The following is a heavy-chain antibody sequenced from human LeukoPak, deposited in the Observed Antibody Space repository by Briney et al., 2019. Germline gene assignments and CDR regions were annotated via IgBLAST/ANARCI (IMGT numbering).Heavy chain of an antibody. Sequence: PGGSLRLSSAASGFTFSSYGMHWVRQAPGKGLEWVAFIRYDGSNKYYADSVKGRFTISRDNSKNTLYLQMNSLRAEDTAVYYCAKDHAVTYAYDYWGQGTLVTVSS. J-gene: IGHJ4*02. V-gene: IGHV3-30*02. CDR3: AKDHAVTYAYDY. D-gene: IGHD4-17*01. CDR1: GFTFSSYG. CDR2: IRYDGSNK.